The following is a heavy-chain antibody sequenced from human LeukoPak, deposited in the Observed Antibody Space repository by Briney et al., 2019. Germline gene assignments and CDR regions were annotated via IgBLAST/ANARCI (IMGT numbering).Heavy chain of an antibody. J-gene: IGHJ4*02. CDR2: IWYDGSNK. CDR3: ARDKDVDSSSFPDY. V-gene: IGHV3-33*01. D-gene: IGHD6-6*01. CDR1: GFTFSSYG. Sequence: GGSLRLSCAASGFTFSSYGMHWVRQAPGKGLEWVAVIWYDGSNKYYADYVKGRFTISRDNSKNTLYLQMNSLRAEDTAVYYCARDKDVDSSSFPDYWGQGTLVTVSS.